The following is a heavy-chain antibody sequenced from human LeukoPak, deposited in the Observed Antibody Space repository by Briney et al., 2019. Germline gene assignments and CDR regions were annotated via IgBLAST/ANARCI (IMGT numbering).Heavy chain of an antibody. CDR2: MNPNSGNT. CDR1: GYTFASYD. V-gene: IGHV1-8*01. D-gene: IGHD6-6*01. Sequence: GASVKVSCKASGYTFASYDINWVRQATGHRLEWMGWMNPNSGNTGYAQKFHGRVTMTRDTSINTAYMELSNLRSKDTAVYYCARSTDSSAPYYYYHMDVWGEGTTVTVSS. J-gene: IGHJ6*03. CDR3: ARSTDSSAPYYYYHMDV.